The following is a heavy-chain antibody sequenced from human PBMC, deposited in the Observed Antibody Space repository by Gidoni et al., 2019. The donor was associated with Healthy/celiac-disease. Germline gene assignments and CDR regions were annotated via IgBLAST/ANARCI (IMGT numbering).Heavy chain of an antibody. D-gene: IGHD1-26*01. CDR1: GSPFTGHY. CDR3: ARGGPIVGATWVHFDY. V-gene: IGHV1-2*04. J-gene: IGHJ4*02. Sequence: QVQLVPSGAEVKKPGASVKVSCKASGSPFTGHYMHWVRQAPGQGLEWMGWINPNSGGTNYAQKFQGWVTMTRDTSISTAYMELSRLRSDDTAVYYCARGGPIVGATWVHFDYWGQGTLVTVSS. CDR2: INPNSGGT.